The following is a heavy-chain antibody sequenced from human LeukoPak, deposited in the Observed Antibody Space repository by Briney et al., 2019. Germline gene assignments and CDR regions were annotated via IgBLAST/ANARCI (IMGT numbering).Heavy chain of an antibody. V-gene: IGHV1-46*01. J-gene: IGHJ4*02. CDR3: ARDRYGYVFDY. Sequence: GASVKVSCKAFGYTFTNYYMYWVRQAAGQGLEWMGIINPSGGSTSYAQKFQGRVTMTRDTSTSTVYMELSSLRSEDTAVFYCARDRYGYVFDYWGQGTLVTVSP. CDR2: INPSGGST. CDR1: GYTFTNYY. D-gene: IGHD5-18*01.